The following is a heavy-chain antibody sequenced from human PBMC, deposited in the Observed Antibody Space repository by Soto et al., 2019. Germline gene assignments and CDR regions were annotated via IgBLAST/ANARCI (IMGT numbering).Heavy chain of an antibody. D-gene: IGHD5-12*01. Sequence: GASVKVSCKASGYTFTSYGISWVRQAPGQGLEWMGWISAYNGNTNYAQKLQGRVTMTTDTSTSTAYMELRSLRSDDTAVYYCARDSTWLRLVHGMDVWGQGTTVTVSS. CDR2: ISAYNGNT. J-gene: IGHJ6*02. V-gene: IGHV1-18*01. CDR1: GYTFTSYG. CDR3: ARDSTWLRLVHGMDV.